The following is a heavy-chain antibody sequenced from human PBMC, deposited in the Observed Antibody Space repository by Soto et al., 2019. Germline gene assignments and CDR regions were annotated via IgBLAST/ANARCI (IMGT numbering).Heavy chain of an antibody. Sequence: QVQLVESGGGVVQPGRSLRLSCAASGFTFSSYGMHWVRQAPGKGLEWVAVISYDGSNKYYADAVKGRFTISIDNSKNTLYLQMNSLRAEDTAVYYCAKDQQQYAFLLDYWGQGTLVTVSS. CDR2: ISYDGSNK. CDR3: AKDQQQYAFLLDY. V-gene: IGHV3-30*18. D-gene: IGHD6-13*01. J-gene: IGHJ4*02. CDR1: GFTFSSYG.